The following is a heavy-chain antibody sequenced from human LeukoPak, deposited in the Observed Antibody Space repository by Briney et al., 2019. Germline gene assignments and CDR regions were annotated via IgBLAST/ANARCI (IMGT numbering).Heavy chain of an antibody. Sequence: GGSLRLSCAASGFTFSNYAMRWVRQAPGKGLEWVSGISGSGDSTYYADSVKGRFTISRDNSKNTLYLQMNSLRAEDAAVYYCARRSGTAVAGAFDYWGQGTLVTVSS. CDR1: GFTFSNYA. CDR3: ARRSGTAVAGAFDY. CDR2: ISGSGDST. D-gene: IGHD6-19*01. V-gene: IGHV3-23*01. J-gene: IGHJ4*02.